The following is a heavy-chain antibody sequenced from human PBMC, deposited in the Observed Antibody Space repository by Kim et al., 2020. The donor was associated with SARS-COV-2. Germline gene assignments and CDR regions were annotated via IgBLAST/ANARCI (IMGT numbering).Heavy chain of an antibody. J-gene: IGHJ3*02. CDR3: ARVNDFWSGYSTIDAFDI. D-gene: IGHD3-3*01. V-gene: IGHV1-18*01. CDR1: GYTFTSYG. CDR2: ISAYNGNT. Sequence: ASVKVSCKASGYTFTSYGISWVRQAPGQGLEWMGWISAYNGNTNYAQKLQGRVTMTTDTSTSTAYMELRSLRSDDTAVYYCARVNDFWSGYSTIDAFDIWGQGTMVTVSS.